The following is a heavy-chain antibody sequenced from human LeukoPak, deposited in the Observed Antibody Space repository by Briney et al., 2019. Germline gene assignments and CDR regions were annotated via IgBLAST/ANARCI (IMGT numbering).Heavy chain of an antibody. CDR2: IYSDGSGT. J-gene: IGHJ4*02. V-gene: IGHV3-74*03. CDR3: ATQRAYGLVY. D-gene: IGHD4-17*01. CDR1: GFTLSRYW. Sequence: GGSLRLACAASGFTLSRYWMHWLRQAPGKGLVWVSRIYSDGSGTTYADSVKGRFTISRDNAKNTLYLQMNSLKADDTAVYYCATQRAYGLVYWGAGTQVTVSS.